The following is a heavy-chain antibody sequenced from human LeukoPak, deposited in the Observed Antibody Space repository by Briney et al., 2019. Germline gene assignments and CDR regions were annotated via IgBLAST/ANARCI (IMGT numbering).Heavy chain of an antibody. CDR3: ARDPYSGNYGNDYYYYMDV. Sequence: PGGSLRLSCAASGFTFSRYSMNWVRQAPGKGLEWVSYISSSSSTIYYADSVKGRFTISRDNAKNSLYLQMDSLGPEDTAVYYCARDPYSGNYGNDYYYYMDVWGKGTTVTISS. J-gene: IGHJ6*03. CDR2: ISSSSSTI. V-gene: IGHV3-48*04. CDR1: GFTFSRYS. D-gene: IGHD1-26*01.